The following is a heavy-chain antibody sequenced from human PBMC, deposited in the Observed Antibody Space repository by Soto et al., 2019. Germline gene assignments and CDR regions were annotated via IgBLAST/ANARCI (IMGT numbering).Heavy chain of an antibody. V-gene: IGHV3-53*01. D-gene: IGHD6-19*01. CDR1: GYTVTGDQ. CDR3: PRGGGGWDS. CDR2: MYTGGRT. Sequence: ESGGGLIQPGGSLRLSCMPSGYTVTGDQMNWVRQAPGKGLEWVSTMYTGGRTFYADSVRGRFTISRDETKNILYLQMDSLRVEDTAVYYCPRGGGGWDSWGQGSLVTVSS. J-gene: IGHJ4*02.